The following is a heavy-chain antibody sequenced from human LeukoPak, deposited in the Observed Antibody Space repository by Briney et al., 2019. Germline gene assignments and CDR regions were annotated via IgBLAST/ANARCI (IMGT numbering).Heavy chain of an antibody. D-gene: IGHD6-13*01. Sequence: ASVKVSCKASEYTFTGYFMHWVRQAPGQGLEWMGWINPNSGGTNYAQKFQGRVTMTRDTSISTAYMELSRLRSDDTAVYYCVRDGIAAADYWGQGTLVTVSS. V-gene: IGHV1-2*02. CDR2: INPNSGGT. CDR1: EYTFTGYF. J-gene: IGHJ4*02. CDR3: VRDGIAAADY.